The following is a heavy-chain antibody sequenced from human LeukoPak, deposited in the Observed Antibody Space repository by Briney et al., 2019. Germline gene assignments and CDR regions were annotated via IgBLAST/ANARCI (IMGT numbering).Heavy chain of an antibody. V-gene: IGHV4-59*11. J-gene: IGHJ5*02. Sequence: SETLSLTCTVSGVSISSHYWSWIRQPPGKGLEWLGYIYYSGSTNYNPSLKSRVTISVDTSKNQFSLKLSSVTAADTAVYYCARGYPYGNWFDPWGQGTLVTVSS. CDR3: ARGYPYGNWFDP. CDR2: IYYSGST. D-gene: IGHD3-22*01. CDR1: GVSISSHY.